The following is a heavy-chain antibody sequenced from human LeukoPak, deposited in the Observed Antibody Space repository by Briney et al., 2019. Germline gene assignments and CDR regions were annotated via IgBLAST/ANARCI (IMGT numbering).Heavy chain of an antibody. CDR1: GGTFSSYA. CDR2: IIPIFGTA. Sequence: ASVKVSCKASGGTFSSYAISWVRQAPGQGLEWMGGIIPIFGTANYAQKFQGRVTITTDESTSTAYMELSSLRSEDTAVYYCARGGYSSSRWDPYYYYYMDVWGKGTTVTVSS. D-gene: IGHD6-6*01. CDR3: ARGGYSSSRWDPYYYYYMDV. V-gene: IGHV1-69*05. J-gene: IGHJ6*03.